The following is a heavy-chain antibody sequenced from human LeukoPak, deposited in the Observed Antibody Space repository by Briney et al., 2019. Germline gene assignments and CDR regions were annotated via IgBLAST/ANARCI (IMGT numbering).Heavy chain of an antibody. CDR2: INTKSGDT. Sequence: ASVTVSFTASGYTFIDEYMYWVRQAPGQGLEWMGWINTKSGDTRYTQKFQGRVTMTRDTSIGTIFMELSGLRSDDTGVYYCARDGDSPMVDFDYWGQGTLVTVSS. CDR1: GYTFIDEY. J-gene: IGHJ4*02. D-gene: IGHD5-18*01. V-gene: IGHV1-2*02. CDR3: ARDGDSPMVDFDY.